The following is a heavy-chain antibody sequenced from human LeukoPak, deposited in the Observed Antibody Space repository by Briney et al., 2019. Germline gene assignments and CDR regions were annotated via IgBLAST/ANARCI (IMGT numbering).Heavy chain of an antibody. V-gene: IGHV1-46*01. CDR3: ARVRGGGHYFDY. CDR1: GYTFTSYY. J-gene: IGHJ4*02. CDR2: INPSGGTT. D-gene: IGHD3-16*01. Sequence: ALVKVSCKASGYTFTSYYVLWVQQAPGQGLEWMGIINPSGGTTNYAQKFQGRVTMTRDTSTSTVHMELSSLRSEDTAVYYCARVRGGGHYFDYWGQGALVTVPS.